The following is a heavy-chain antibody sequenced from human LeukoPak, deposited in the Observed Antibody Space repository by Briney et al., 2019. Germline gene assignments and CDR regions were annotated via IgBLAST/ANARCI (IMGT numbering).Heavy chain of an antibody. CDR1: GYSISSGYY. CDR2: IYHSGST. J-gene: IGHJ4*02. Sequence: SETLSLTCTVSGYSISSGYYWGWIRQPPGKGLEWIGSIYHSGSTYYNPSLKSRVTISVDTSKNQFSLKLSSVTAADTAVYYCARADLFYDFWSGYYPYYFDYWGQGTLVTVSS. D-gene: IGHD3-3*01. CDR3: ARADLFYDFWSGYYPYYFDY. V-gene: IGHV4-38-2*02.